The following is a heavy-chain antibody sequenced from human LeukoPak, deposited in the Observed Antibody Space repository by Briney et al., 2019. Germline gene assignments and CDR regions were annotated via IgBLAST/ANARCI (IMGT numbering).Heavy chain of an antibody. Sequence: SWVRHTPGKGMEWLANIKGDGSEKFYVDSVKGRFTISRDNAKNSLYLQMNSLRAEDTAVYYCARDGLGSGRTGGMDVWGQGTTVTVSS. CDR3: ARDGLGSGRTGGMDV. J-gene: IGHJ6*02. CDR2: IKGDGSEK. V-gene: IGHV3-7*01. D-gene: IGHD1-26*01.